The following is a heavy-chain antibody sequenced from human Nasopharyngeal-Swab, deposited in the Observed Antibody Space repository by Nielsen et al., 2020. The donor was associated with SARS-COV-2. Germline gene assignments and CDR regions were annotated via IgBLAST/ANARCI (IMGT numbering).Heavy chain of an antibody. Sequence: GESLKISCAASGFSFSNHGRHWVRQAPGKGLEGVAVIWSDGKKTKYADSVKGRLTISRDKSRNTLYLQMKNLRVEDTAIDYCAREGPYSGTNVFDIWGQGTMVTVSS. V-gene: IGHV3-33*01. J-gene: IGHJ3*02. D-gene: IGHD5-12*01. CDR3: AREGPYSGTNVFDI. CDR1: GFSFSNHG. CDR2: IWSDGKKT.